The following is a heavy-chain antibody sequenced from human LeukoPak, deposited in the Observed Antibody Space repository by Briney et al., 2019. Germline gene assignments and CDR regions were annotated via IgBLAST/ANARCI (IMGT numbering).Heavy chain of an antibody. CDR1: GGSFSGYY. D-gene: IGHD1-26*01. CDR2: INHSGST. V-gene: IGHV4-34*01. J-gene: IGHJ5*02. CDR3: AALLVGATRGNWFDP. Sequence: SETLSLTCAVYGGSFSGYYWSWIRQPPGKGLEWIGEINHSGSTNYNPSLKSRVTISVDTSKNQFSLKLSSVTAADTAVYYCAALLVGATRGNWFDPWGQGTLVTVSS.